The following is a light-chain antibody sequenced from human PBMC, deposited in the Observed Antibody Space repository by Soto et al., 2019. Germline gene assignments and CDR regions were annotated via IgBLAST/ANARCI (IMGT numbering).Light chain of an antibody. CDR1: QDVRKY. CDR3: QQRHNLPHT. CDR2: DAS. J-gene: IGKJ3*01. V-gene: IGKV1-33*01. Sequence: DIQMTQSPSSLYASVVDRVTITFHASQDVRKYLSWYQQKARKAPKLLIYDASNLETGVPSRFSGSGSGTDFTFTISSLQPEDIATYYCQQRHNLPHTFGPGTKVDI.